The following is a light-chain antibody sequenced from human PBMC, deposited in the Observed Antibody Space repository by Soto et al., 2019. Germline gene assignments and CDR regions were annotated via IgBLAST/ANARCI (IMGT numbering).Light chain of an antibody. CDR2: AVS. Sequence: DIPMTQSPSSLSASVGDRVTITCRASQDISNYLAWYQQKPGKVPNVLIYAVSTLQLGVPSRFSGSGSGTDFTLTISSLQPEDVATYYCQKYNSAPFTFGPGNKVDIK. CDR3: QKYNSAPFT. J-gene: IGKJ3*01. CDR1: QDISNY. V-gene: IGKV1-27*01.